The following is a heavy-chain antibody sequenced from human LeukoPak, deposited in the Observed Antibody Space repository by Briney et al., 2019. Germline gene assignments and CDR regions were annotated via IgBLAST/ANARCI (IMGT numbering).Heavy chain of an antibody. J-gene: IGHJ4*02. V-gene: IGHV3-23*01. CDR3: AKADYYADHLFDY. CDR2: ISGSGGST. CDR1: GFTFSTYA. D-gene: IGHD3-10*01. Sequence: GGSLRLSCAASGFTFSTYAMSWVRQAPGKGLEWVSAISGSGGSTYYADSVKGRFTISRDNSKNSLYLQMNSLKAEDTAVYYCAKADYYADHLFDYWGQGTLVTVFS.